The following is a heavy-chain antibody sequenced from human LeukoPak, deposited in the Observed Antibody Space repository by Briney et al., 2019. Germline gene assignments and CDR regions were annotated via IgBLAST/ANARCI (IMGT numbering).Heavy chain of an antibody. CDR3: ATGVLNYYDSSGYGIDY. V-gene: IGHV3-48*01. D-gene: IGHD3-22*01. CDR2: ISSSSSTI. Sequence: GGSLRLSCAASGFTLSSYAMSWVRQAPGKGLEWVSYISSSSSTIYYADSVKGRFTVSRDNAKNSLYLQMNSLRAEDTAVYYCATGVLNYYDSSGYGIDYWGQGTLVTVSS. CDR1: GFTLSSYA. J-gene: IGHJ4*02.